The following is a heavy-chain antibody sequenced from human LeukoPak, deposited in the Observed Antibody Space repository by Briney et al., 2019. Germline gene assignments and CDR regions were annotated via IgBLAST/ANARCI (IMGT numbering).Heavy chain of an antibody. CDR1: GNSISSGYY. CDR2: IYSSRIT. V-gene: IGHV4-61*01. CDR3: ARAVGATYFDY. Sequence: SETLSLTCTVSGNSISSGYYWGWIRQPPGKGLEWIGYIYSSRITNYNPSLKSRVTISVDTSKNQFSLKLSSVTAADTAVYYCARAVGATYFDYWGQGTLVTVSS. D-gene: IGHD1-26*01. J-gene: IGHJ4*02.